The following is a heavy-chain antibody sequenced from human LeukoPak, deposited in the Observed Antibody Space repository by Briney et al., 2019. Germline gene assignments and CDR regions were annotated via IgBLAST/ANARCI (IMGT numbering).Heavy chain of an antibody. J-gene: IGHJ5*02. CDR2: IYTSGST. Sequence: SETLSLTCTVSGNSFGDYYWSWIRQPAGKGLEWIGRIYTSGSTTYNPSLKSRVTMSVDTSKTQFSLNLMSVTAADTAVYYCTRDTGTTGEVKFDPWGQGTLVTVSS. CDR3: TRDTGTTGEVKFDP. D-gene: IGHD4-17*01. V-gene: IGHV4-4*07. CDR1: GNSFGDYY.